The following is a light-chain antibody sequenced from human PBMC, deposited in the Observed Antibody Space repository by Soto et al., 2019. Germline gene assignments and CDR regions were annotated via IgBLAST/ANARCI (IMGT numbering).Light chain of an antibody. J-gene: IGKJ1*01. CDR2: DAS. CDR1: QSASTF. CDR3: QQYNRYAVT. V-gene: IGKV1-5*01. Sequence: DIQMTQSPSTLSASVXDRVTITCRASQSASTFLAWYQQKPGQAPKLLIYDASTLQRGVPSRFSASGSGTEFALTISGLQPGDFAVYYCQQYNRYAVTFGQGTKVDIK.